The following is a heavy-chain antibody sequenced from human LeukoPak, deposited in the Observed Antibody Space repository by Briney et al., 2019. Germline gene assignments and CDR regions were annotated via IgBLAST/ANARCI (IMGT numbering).Heavy chain of an antibody. Sequence: PGGSLRLSCAASGFTFSSYEMNWVRQAPGKGLEWVSYISSSGSTIYYADSVKGRFTISRDNAKNSLYLQMNSLRAEDTAVYYCATKKRYYGSGSYYPFDYWGQGTLVTVSS. CDR3: ATKKRYYGSGSYYPFDY. D-gene: IGHD3-10*01. CDR1: GFTFSSYE. J-gene: IGHJ4*02. V-gene: IGHV3-48*03. CDR2: ISSSGSTI.